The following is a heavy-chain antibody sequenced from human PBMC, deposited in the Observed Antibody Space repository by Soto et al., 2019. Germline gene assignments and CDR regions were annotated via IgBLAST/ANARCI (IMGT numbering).Heavy chain of an antibody. CDR1: GFTFSSYG. CDR3: AREEDVVVTAISYYYGMDV. Sequence: QVQLVESGGGMVQPGRSLRLSCAAPGFTFSSYGMHWVRQAPGKGLEWVAVIWYDGSNKYYADSVKGRFTISRDNSKNTLYLQMNSLRAEDTAVYYCAREEDVVVTAISYYYGMDVWGQGTTVTVSS. D-gene: IGHD2-21*02. CDR2: IWYDGSNK. V-gene: IGHV3-33*01. J-gene: IGHJ6*02.